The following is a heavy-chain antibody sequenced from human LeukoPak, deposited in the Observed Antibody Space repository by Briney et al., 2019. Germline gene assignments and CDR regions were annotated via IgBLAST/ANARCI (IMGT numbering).Heavy chain of an antibody. D-gene: IGHD3-10*01. CDR1: GGTFSNYA. CDR2: IIPIFGTA. J-gene: IGHJ4*02. V-gene: IGHV1-69*13. CDR3: ARGAVGGFGELGDY. Sequence: SVKVSCKASGGTFSNYAISWVRQAPGQGLEWMGGIIPIFGTANYAQKFQGRVTITADESTSTAYMELSSLRSEDTAVYYCARGAVGGFGELGDYWGQETLVTVSS.